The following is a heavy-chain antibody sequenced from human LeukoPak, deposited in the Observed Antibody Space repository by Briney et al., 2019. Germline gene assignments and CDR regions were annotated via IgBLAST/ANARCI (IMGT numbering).Heavy chain of an antibody. V-gene: IGHV3-30*01. Sequence: GGSLRLSCAASGFTFSSYAMHWVRQAPGKGLEWVAVISYDGSNKYYADSVKGRFTISRDNSKNTLYLQMNSLRAEDTAVYYCARDLGSWDWGQGTPVTVSS. CDR1: GFTFSSYA. J-gene: IGHJ4*02. D-gene: IGHD6-6*01. CDR3: ARDLGSWD. CDR2: ISYDGSNK.